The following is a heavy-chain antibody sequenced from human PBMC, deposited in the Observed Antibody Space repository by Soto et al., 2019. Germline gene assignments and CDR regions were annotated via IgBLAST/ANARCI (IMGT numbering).Heavy chain of an antibody. D-gene: IGHD3-10*01. V-gene: IGHV3-23*01. CDR1: GFTFSSYA. CDR3: AKDGRGGDYFDY. J-gene: IGHJ4*02. Sequence: EVQLLESGGGLVQPGGSLRLSCAASGFTFSSYAMSWVRQAPGKGLEWVLAISGSGGSTYYADSVKGRFTISRDNSKNTLYLQMNSLRAEDTAVYYCAKDGRGGDYFDYWGQGTLVTVSS. CDR2: ISGSGGST.